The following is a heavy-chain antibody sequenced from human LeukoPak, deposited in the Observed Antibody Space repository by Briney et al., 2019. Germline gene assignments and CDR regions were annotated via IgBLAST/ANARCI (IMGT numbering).Heavy chain of an antibody. CDR2: IKKDGSEK. CDR3: AEDIPDYYDTSRYYYGSSY. CDR1: GFTFSSYW. D-gene: IGHD3-22*01. Sequence: GGSLRLSCAASGFTFSSYWMSWVRQAPGKGLEWVANIKKDGSEKYYVDSVKGRFTISRDNAKNTLYLQMSSLRAEDTAVYYCAEDIPDYYDTSRYYYGSSYWGQGTLVTVSS. V-gene: IGHV3-7*01. J-gene: IGHJ4*02.